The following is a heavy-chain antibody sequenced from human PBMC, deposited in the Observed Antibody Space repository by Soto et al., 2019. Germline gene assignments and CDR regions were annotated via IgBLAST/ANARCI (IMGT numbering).Heavy chain of an antibody. CDR1: GGSISSSSYY. CDR2: IYYSGST. CDR3: ASISNYYGSGSPRYYFDY. Sequence: QLQLQESGPGLVKPSETLSLACTVSGGSISSSSYYWGWIRQPPGKGLEWIGSIYYSGSTYYNPSLTSRDTISVDTPKNQFSLKLSSVTAADTAVYYCASISNYYGSGSPRYYFDYWGQGTLVTVSS. V-gene: IGHV4-39*01. D-gene: IGHD3-10*01. J-gene: IGHJ4*02.